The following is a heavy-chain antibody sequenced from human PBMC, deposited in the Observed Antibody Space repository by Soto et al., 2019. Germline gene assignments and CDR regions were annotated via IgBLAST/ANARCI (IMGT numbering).Heavy chain of an antibody. CDR3: ARGRRRNYYGSGSYLDY. V-gene: IGHV4-34*01. Sequence: SETLSLTCAVYGGSFSGYYWSWIRQPPGKGLEWIGEINHSGSTNYNPSLKSRVTISVDTSKNQFSLKLSSVTAADTAVYYCARGRRRNYYGSGSYLDYWGQGTLVTVSS. D-gene: IGHD3-10*01. CDR2: INHSGST. CDR1: GGSFSGYY. J-gene: IGHJ4*02.